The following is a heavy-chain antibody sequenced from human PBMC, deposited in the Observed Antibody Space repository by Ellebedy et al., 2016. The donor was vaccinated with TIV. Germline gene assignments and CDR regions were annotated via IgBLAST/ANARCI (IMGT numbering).Heavy chain of an antibody. CDR3: ARGTVAPPALKYFDS. J-gene: IGHJ4*02. Sequence: GSLRLXXTVSGGSISSSSYYWGWIRQPPGKGLEWIGSIYYSGSTYYNPSLKSRVTISVDTSKNQFSLRLSSMTAADTAVYFCARGTVAPPALKYFDSWGRGTLVTVSS. CDR1: GGSISSSSYY. D-gene: IGHD6-19*01. V-gene: IGHV4-39*07. CDR2: IYYSGST.